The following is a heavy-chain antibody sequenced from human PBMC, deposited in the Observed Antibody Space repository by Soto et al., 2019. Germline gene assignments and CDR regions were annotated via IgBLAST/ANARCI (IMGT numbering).Heavy chain of an antibody. Sequence: DPLADRCTLSGGAXXSCSWTWIRQPAGKGLEWIGRIYSSGSTXXNPSXXXRXXXXLXXXKXQFSLRLTSXXAADTAVYYCARSQRFSDWFDPWGQGNLVTGSS. CDR2: IYSSGST. J-gene: IGHJ5*02. D-gene: IGHD3-3*01. CDR3: ARSQRFSDWFDP. CDR1: GGAXXSCS. V-gene: IGHV4-4*07.